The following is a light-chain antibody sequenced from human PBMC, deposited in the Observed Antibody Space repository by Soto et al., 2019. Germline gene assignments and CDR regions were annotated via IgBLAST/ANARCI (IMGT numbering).Light chain of an antibody. CDR2: DVS. CDR3: SSYTSSSTLVV. Sequence: QAVVTQPASVSGSPGQSITISCTGTSSDVGGYNYVSWYQQHPGKAPKLMIYDVSNRPSGASNRFSGSKSGNTASLTISGLQAEDEADYYCSSYTSSSTLVVFGGGTKLTVL. V-gene: IGLV2-14*01. J-gene: IGLJ2*01. CDR1: SSDVGGYNY.